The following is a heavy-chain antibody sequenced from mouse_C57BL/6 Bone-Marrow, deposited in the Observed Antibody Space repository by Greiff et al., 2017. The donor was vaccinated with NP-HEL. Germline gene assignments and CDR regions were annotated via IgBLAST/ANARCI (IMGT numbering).Heavy chain of an antibody. D-gene: IGHD1-1*01. Sequence: VQLQQPGAELVKPGASVKLSCKASGYTFTSYWMHWVKQRPGRGLEWIGRIDPNSGGTKYNEQFKSKATLTVDKPSSTAYMQLSSLTSEDSAVYYGARGETYGSSYPWFAYWGQGTLVTVSA. CDR3: ARGETYGSSYPWFAY. J-gene: IGHJ3*01. V-gene: IGHV1-72*01. CDR1: GYTFTSYW. CDR2: IDPNSGGT.